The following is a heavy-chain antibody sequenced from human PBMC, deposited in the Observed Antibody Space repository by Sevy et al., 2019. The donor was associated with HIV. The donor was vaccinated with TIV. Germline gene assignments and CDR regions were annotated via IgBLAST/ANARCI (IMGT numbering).Heavy chain of an antibody. CDR1: GYRFTDYS. V-gene: IGHV1-2*06. CDR3: ARGVMIPAAGHFEY. D-gene: IGHD2-2*01. J-gene: IGHJ4*02. Sequence: ASVKVSCKASGYRFTDYSIIWVRQAPGQGLEWMGRINPNSGGTNYAQKFQGRVTMTRDTSVSTAYMELSRLTSDDTAVYYCARGVMIPAAGHFEYWGQGTLVTVSS. CDR2: INPNSGGT.